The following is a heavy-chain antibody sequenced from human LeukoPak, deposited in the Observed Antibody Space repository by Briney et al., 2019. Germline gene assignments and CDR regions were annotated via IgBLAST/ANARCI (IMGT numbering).Heavy chain of an antibody. CDR3: AAEMATIDY. CDR2: IYYSGST. V-gene: IGHV4-39*01. J-gene: IGHJ4*02. D-gene: IGHD5-24*01. Sequence: KASETLSLTCTVSGGSISSSSYHWGWIRQPPGKGLEWIGSIYYSGSTYYNPSLKSRVTISVDTSKNQFSLKLSSVTAADTAVYYCAAEMATIDYWGQGTLVTVSS. CDR1: GGSISSSSYH.